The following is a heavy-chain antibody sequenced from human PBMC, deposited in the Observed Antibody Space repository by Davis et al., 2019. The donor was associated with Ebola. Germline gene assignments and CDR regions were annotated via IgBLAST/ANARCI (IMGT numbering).Heavy chain of an antibody. CDR2: IYYSGST. D-gene: IGHD1/OR15-1a*01. Sequence: PSETLSLTCTVSGGSISSYYWSWIRQPPGKGLEWIGYIYYSGSTNYNPSLKSRVTISVDTSKNQFSLKLSSVTAADTAVYYCARLYGDWNSQDYWGQGTLVTVSS. CDR1: GGSISSYY. J-gene: IGHJ4*02. CDR3: ARLYGDWNSQDY. V-gene: IGHV4-59*08.